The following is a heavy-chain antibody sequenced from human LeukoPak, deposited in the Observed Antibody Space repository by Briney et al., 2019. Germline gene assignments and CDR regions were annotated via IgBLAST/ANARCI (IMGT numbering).Heavy chain of an antibody. D-gene: IGHD5-12*01. CDR2: FNPEHTET. V-gene: IGHV1-24*01. CDR1: GYSLSDLS. J-gene: IGHJ5*02. Sequence: ASAKVSCKVSGYSLSDLSLQWVRQAPGEGLEWMGGFNPEHTETIYSQKFQGRVTLTEDTSTDTAYMELSSLRSEDTAMYFCAQQKAGYSGSPSWFDPWGQGTLVTVSS. CDR3: AQQKAGYSGSPSWFDP.